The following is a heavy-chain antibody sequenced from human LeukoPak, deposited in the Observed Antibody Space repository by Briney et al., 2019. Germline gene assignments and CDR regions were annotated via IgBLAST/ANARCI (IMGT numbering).Heavy chain of an antibody. J-gene: IGHJ6*03. V-gene: IGHV1-69*05. CDR1: GGTFSSYA. Sequence: SVKVSCKASGGTFSSYAISWVRQAPGQGLEWMGRIIPIFGTANYAQKFQGRVTITTDESTSTAYMELSSLRSEDTAVYYCARSDPYSSGWYDYYNYMDVWGKGTTVTVSS. CDR2: IIPIFGTA. CDR3: ARSDPYSSGWYDYYNYMDV. D-gene: IGHD6-19*01.